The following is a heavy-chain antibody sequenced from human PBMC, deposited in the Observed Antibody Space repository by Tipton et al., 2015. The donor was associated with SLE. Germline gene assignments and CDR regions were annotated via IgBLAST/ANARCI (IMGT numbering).Heavy chain of an antibody. Sequence: TLSLTCTVSGGSISSGDYYWSWFRQPAGKGLEWIGYIYTSGSTNYNPSLKSRVTISVDTSKNQFSLKLSSVSAADTAVYYCARTQGAAMVTLFDYWGQGTLVTVSS. CDR3: ARTQGAAMVTLFDY. CDR1: GGSISSGDYY. V-gene: IGHV4-61*09. CDR2: IYTSGST. J-gene: IGHJ4*02. D-gene: IGHD5-18*01.